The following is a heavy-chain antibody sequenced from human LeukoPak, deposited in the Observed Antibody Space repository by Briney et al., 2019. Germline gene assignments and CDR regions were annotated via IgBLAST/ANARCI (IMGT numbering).Heavy chain of an antibody. Sequence: SETLSLTCTVSGGSISSYYWSWIRQPPGKGLEWIGYIYYSGSTNYNPSLKSRVTISVGTSKNQFSLKLSSVTAADTAVYYCARLMFFYCSGGSCYYAFDIWGQGTMVTVSS. CDR2: IYYSGST. V-gene: IGHV4-59*08. J-gene: IGHJ3*02. CDR1: GGSISSYY. CDR3: ARLMFFYCSGGSCYYAFDI. D-gene: IGHD2-15*01.